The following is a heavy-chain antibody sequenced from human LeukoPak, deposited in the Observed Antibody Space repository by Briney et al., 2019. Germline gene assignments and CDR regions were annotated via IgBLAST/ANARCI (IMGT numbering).Heavy chain of an antibody. CDR3: ASTSSGWSSGTHY. CDR1: GGSISSSSYY. J-gene: IGHJ4*02. V-gene: IGHV4-39*01. D-gene: IGHD6-19*01. Sequence: SETLSLTCAVYGGSISSSSYYWGWIRQPPGKGLEWIGSIYYSGSTYYNPSLKSRVTISVDTSKNQFSLKLSSVTAADTAVYYCASTSSGWSSGTHYWGQGTLVTVSS. CDR2: IYYSGST.